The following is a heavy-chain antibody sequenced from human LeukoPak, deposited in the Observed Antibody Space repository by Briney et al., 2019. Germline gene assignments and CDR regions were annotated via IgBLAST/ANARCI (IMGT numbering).Heavy chain of an antibody. Sequence: SETLTLICTVSGRFFSSYYWSWIRQPPGKGREGIGYNYYSGSHNYNPSLKSRVTISVDTSKNQFSLKLSSVTAADTAVYYCARDRYYGSGSYGWFDPWGQGTLVTVSS. V-gene: IGHV4-59*13. CDR1: GRFFSSYY. CDR3: ARDRYYGSGSYGWFDP. CDR2: NYYSGSH. D-gene: IGHD3-10*01. J-gene: IGHJ5*02.